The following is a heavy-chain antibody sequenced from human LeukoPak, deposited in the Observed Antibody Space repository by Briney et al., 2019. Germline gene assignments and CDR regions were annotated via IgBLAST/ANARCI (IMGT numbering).Heavy chain of an antibody. CDR3: AKAPVTSCRGAYCYPFDS. CDR1: GFTFSSYG. CDR2: ISGSGTST. D-gene: IGHD2-21*01. J-gene: IGHJ4*02. Sequence: GGTLRLSCAASGFTFSSYGMNWVRQAPGKGLEWVSTISGSGTSTYYADSVKGRFTISRDNSKNTLYLQMNSLRAEDTAVYFCAKAPVTSCRGAYCYPFDSWGQGTLVTVSS. V-gene: IGHV3-23*01.